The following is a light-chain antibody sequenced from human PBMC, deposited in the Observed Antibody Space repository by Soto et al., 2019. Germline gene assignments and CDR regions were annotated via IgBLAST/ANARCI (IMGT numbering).Light chain of an antibody. CDR2: AAS. CDR1: QGISDY. J-gene: IGKJ1*01. V-gene: IGKV1-39*01. Sequence: DIQMTQSPSSLSASAGDKVTITCRASQGISDYLNRYKQKPGEAPKLLIFAASTVQSGVPSRLSGSASVTAFTLTISSLQPEDFATYYCQQSYNNPKTFGQGTKVDIK. CDR3: QQSYNNPKT.